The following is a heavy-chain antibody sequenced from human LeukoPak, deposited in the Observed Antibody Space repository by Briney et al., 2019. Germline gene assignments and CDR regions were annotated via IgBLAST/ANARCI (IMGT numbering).Heavy chain of an antibody. CDR2: INHSGST. D-gene: IGHD2-2*02. CDR1: GGSFSGYY. CDR3: ARGGLLYVY. V-gene: IGHV4-34*01. J-gene: IGHJ4*02. Sequence: PSETLSLTCAVHGGSFSGYYWSWIRQPPGKGLEWIGEINHSGSTNYNPSLKSRVTISVDTSKNQFSLKLSSVTAADTAVYYCARGGLLYVYWGQGTLVTVSS.